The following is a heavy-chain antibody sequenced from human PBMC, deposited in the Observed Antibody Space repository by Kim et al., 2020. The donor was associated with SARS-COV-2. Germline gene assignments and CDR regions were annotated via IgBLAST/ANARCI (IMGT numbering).Heavy chain of an antibody. CDR2: ISWNSGSI. V-gene: IGHV3-9*01. J-gene: IGHJ4*02. CDR1: GFTFDDYA. D-gene: IGHD3-22*01. CDR3: ARGNYYDSSGYYPPSSY. Sequence: GGSLRLSCAASGFTFDDYAMHWVRQAPGKGLEWVSGISWNSGSIGYADSVKGRFTISRDNAKNSLYLQMNSLRAEDTALYYCARGNYYDSSGYYPPSSYWGQGTLVTVSS.